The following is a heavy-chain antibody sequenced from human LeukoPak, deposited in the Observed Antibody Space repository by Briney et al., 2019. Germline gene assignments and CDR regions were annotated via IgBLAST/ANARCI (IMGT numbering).Heavy chain of an antibody. V-gene: IGHV4-59*01. CDR1: GGSISSYN. CDR3: ARDTHYYDSSGVDAFDI. Sequence: SSETLSLTCTVSGGSISSYNWSWIRQPPGKGLEWIGYIHYSGSTNYNPSLKSRVTISVDTSKNQFSLKLSSVTAADTAVYYCARDTHYYDSSGVDAFDIWGQGTMVTVSS. J-gene: IGHJ3*02. CDR2: IHYSGST. D-gene: IGHD3-22*01.